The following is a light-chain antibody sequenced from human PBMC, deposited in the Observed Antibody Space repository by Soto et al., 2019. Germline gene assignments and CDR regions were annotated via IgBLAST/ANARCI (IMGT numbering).Light chain of an antibody. J-gene: IGKJ5*01. CDR2: AAS. V-gene: IGKV1-5*01. Sequence: DIQMTQSPSTLSPSVGDKVTITLRASQSISSWLAWYQQKPGKAPKLLIYAASTLQSGVPSRFSGSGSGTDFTLTISSLQPEDFATYYCQQLNSYSITFGQGTRLEIK. CDR3: QQLNSYSIT. CDR1: QSISSW.